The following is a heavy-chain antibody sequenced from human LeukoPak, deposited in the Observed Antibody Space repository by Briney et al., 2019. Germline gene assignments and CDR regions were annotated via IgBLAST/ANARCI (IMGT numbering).Heavy chain of an antibody. V-gene: IGHV4-59*01. CDR2: IYHSGST. CDR1: GGSIGSYY. Sequence: SETLSLTCTVSGGSIGSYYWSWIRQPPGKGLEWIGSIYHSGSTYYNPSLKSRVTISVDTSKNQFSLKLSSVTAADTAVYYCAREGGVVVDDYYYYYMDVWGKGTTVTISS. CDR3: AREGGVVVDDYYYYYMDV. J-gene: IGHJ6*03. D-gene: IGHD2-2*01.